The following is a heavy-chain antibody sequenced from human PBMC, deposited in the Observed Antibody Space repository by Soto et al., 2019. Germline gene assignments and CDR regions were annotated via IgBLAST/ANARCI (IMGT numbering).Heavy chain of an antibody. CDR2: ISGSGGST. D-gene: IGHD3-10*01. CDR3: AKRFGEPTGY. V-gene: IGHV3-23*01. J-gene: IGHJ4*02. Sequence: EGSLRLSCAASGFTFSSYAMSWVRQAPGKGLEWVSAISGSGGSTHYADSVKGRFTISRDNSKNTLYLQMNSLRAEDTAVYYCAKRFGEPTGYWGQGTLVTVSS. CDR1: GFTFSSYA.